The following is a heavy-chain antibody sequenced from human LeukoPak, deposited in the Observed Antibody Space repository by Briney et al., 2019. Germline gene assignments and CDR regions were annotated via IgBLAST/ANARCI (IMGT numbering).Heavy chain of an antibody. Sequence: SETLSLTCTVSGGSISSYYWSWIRQPPGKGLEWIGYIYYSGSTNYNPSLKSRVTISVDTSKNQFSLKLSSVTAADTAVYYCARHETYYYGSGSPPLANWGQGTLVTVSS. V-gene: IGHV4-59*08. CDR2: IYYSGST. D-gene: IGHD3-10*01. CDR1: GGSISSYY. J-gene: IGHJ4*02. CDR3: ARHETYYYGSGSPPLAN.